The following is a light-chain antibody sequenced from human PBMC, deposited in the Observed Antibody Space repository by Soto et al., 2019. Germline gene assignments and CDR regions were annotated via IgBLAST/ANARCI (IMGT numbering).Light chain of an antibody. Sequence: QSVLTQPPSVSGAPRQMDTISCSGSSANIGSNAVNWYQQFPGKAPKLLIYDDYLLASGVSARFSGSKSVTSASLATSGLQSEDEADYHCADWDDSTKSHVXGTGTSSPS. CDR2: DDY. CDR1: SANIGSNA. V-gene: IGLV1-36*01. CDR3: ADWDDSTKSHV. J-gene: IGLJ1*01.